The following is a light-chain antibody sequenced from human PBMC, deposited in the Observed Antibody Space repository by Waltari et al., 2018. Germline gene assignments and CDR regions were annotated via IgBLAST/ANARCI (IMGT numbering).Light chain of an antibody. CDR1: SSDVGFNY. CDR3: QTWDTNTAVT. Sequence: QSALTQPASVSGSPGQSITISCTGSSSDVGFNYVSWYQHHPGKAPKLMIYEVNNRPSGVSNRFSGSKSGNTASLTISDTQAVDEADYYCQTWDTNTAVTFGGGTTLTVL. CDR2: EVN. V-gene: IGLV2-14*01. J-gene: IGLJ2*01.